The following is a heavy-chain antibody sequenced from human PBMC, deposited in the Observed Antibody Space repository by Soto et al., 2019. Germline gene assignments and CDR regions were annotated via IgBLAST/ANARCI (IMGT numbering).Heavy chain of an antibody. J-gene: IGHJ4*02. Sequence: SETLSLTCAVYGGSFSGYYWTWIRQPPGTGLEWIGEINHSGSTNYNPSLKSRVTISVDTSKNQFSLKLSSVTAADTAVYYCARIAVAGTYFDYWGQGTLVTVSS. CDR1: GGSFSGYY. CDR2: INHSGST. D-gene: IGHD6-19*01. CDR3: ARIAVAGTYFDY. V-gene: IGHV4-34*01.